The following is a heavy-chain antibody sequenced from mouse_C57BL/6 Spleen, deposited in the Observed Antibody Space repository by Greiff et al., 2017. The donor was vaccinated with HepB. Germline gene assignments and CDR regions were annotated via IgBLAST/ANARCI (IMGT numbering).Heavy chain of an antibody. CDR2: ISSGGDYI. J-gene: IGHJ1*03. CDR3: TREYYSSSNWYFDV. Sequence: EVKLVESGEGLVKPGGSLKLSCAASGFTFSSYAMSWVRQTPEQRLEWVAYISSGGDYIYYADNVKGRFTIARDNARNTLYLQMSSLKSEDTAMYYCTREYYSSSNWYFDVWGTGTTVTVSS. CDR1: GFTFSSYA. V-gene: IGHV5-9-1*02. D-gene: IGHD1-1*01.